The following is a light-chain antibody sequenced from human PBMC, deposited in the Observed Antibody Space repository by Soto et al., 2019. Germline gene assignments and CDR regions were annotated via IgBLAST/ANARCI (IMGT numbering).Light chain of an antibody. V-gene: IGLV1-47*01. CDR3: AAWDDSLSGYV. Sequence: QLVLTQPPSASGTPGQRVTISCSGSSSNIGSNYVYWYQQLPGTAPKLLIYRNNQRPSGVPDRISGSKSGTSASLAISGLRSEDEADYYCAAWDDSLSGYVFGTGTKVTVL. J-gene: IGLJ1*01. CDR2: RNN. CDR1: SSNIGSNY.